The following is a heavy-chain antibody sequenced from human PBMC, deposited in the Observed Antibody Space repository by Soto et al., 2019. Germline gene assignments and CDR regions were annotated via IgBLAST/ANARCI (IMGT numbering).Heavy chain of an antibody. Sequence: GGSLRLSCAASGFTFSSYWMSWVRQAPGKGLEWVANIKQDGSEKYYVDSVKGRFTISRDNAKNSLYLQMNSLRAEDTAVYYCARAGAYSGYDYFLSGDLTIKGYPNFDYWGQGTLVTVSS. J-gene: IGHJ4*02. CDR2: IKQDGSEK. CDR1: GFTFSSYW. V-gene: IGHV3-7*01. D-gene: IGHD5-12*01. CDR3: ARAGAYSGYDYFLSGDLTIKGYPNFDY.